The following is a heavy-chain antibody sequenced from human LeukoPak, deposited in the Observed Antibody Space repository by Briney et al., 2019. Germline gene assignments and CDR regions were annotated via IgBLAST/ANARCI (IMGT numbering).Heavy chain of an antibody. J-gene: IGHJ3*02. V-gene: IGHV4-59*12. Sequence: PSETLSLTCTVSGGSISGYYWSWLRQPPGRGLEWIGYFYYSGSTSYNPSLKSRVTISVDTSKNQFSLKLSSVTAADTAVYYCARGLHYYDNSGYGEPDAFDIWGQGTMVTVS. CDR3: ARGLHYYDNSGYGEPDAFDI. CDR1: GGSISGYY. CDR2: FYYSGST. D-gene: IGHD3-22*01.